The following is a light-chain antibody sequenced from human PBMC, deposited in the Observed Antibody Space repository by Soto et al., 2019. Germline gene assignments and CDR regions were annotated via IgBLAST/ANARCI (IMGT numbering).Light chain of an antibody. CDR2: EAT. CDR3: TSYVGNDIWV. CDR1: SSDVGAYKY. V-gene: IGLV2-8*01. J-gene: IGLJ3*02. Sequence: QSALTQPPSASGSPGQSVTISCTGTSSDVGAYKYVSWYQQYPGKAPKLMIYEATKRPSGVPDRFSGSKSGNTASLTVSGIQAEDDADYYCTSYVGNDIWVFGGGTKLTVL.